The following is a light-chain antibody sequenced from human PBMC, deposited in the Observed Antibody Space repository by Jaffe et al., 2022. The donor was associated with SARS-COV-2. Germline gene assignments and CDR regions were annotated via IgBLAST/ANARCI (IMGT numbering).Light chain of an antibody. CDR1: SSNIGTNT. Sequence: QSVLTQPPSASGTPGQRVTISCSGSSSNIGTNTVNWYQQLPRRAPKLLIYSNNQRPSGVPDRFSGSKSGASASLAISGLQSEDEADYYCATWDDSLNGPLFGGGTKLTVL. CDR2: SNN. CDR3: ATWDDSLNGPL. V-gene: IGLV1-44*01. J-gene: IGLJ2*01.